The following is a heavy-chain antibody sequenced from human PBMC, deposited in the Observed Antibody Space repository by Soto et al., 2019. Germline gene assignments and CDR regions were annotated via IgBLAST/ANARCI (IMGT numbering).Heavy chain of an antibody. V-gene: IGHV5-51*01. CDR3: ARAFTYDSSAPRGGMDV. CDR2: IYPGDSDT. CDR1: GYSFTSYW. Sequence: PXESLTISCKGSGYSFTSYWIGWVRQMPGKGLEWMGIIYPGDSDTRYSPSFQGQVTISADKSISTAYLQWSSLKASDTAMYYCARAFTYDSSAPRGGMDVWGQGTTVTRLL. J-gene: IGHJ6*02. D-gene: IGHD3-22*01.